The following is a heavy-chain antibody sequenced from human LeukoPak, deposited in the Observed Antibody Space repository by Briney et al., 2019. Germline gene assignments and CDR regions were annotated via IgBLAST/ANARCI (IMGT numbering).Heavy chain of an antibody. V-gene: IGHV4-61*02. Sequence: PSQTLSLTCTVSGGSISSGSYYWSWIRQPAGKGLEGIGRIYTSGSTNYNPSLKSRVTISVDTSKNQFSLKLSSVTAADTAVYYCAREIGPNWGDAFDIWGQGTMVTVSS. CDR2: IYTSGST. D-gene: IGHD7-27*01. J-gene: IGHJ3*02. CDR1: GGSISSGSYY. CDR3: AREIGPNWGDAFDI.